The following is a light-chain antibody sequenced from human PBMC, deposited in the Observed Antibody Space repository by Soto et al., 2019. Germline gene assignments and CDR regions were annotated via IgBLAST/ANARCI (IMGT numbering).Light chain of an antibody. J-gene: IGKJ5*01. CDR3: QQLNSYPIT. Sequence: IVMTQSPESLAVSLGETATINCKSSQSILYSSNNKNYLAWYQQKRGQPPKLLIYWASTRQSGVPDRFSGSGSGTDFTLTINNLQAEDVAVYYCQQLNSYPITFGQGTRLEIK. CDR2: WAS. CDR1: QSILYSSNNKNY. V-gene: IGKV4-1*01.